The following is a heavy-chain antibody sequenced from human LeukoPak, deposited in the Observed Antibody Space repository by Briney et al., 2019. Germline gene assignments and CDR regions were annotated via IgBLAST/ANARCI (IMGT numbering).Heavy chain of an antibody. CDR1: GFTFSDAW. Sequence: GGSLRLSCAASGFTFSDAWMSWVRQARGMALEWVGRIKSKTDGGTTDYAAPVKGRFTISRDDSKTTLYLQINSLRTDDTAVYYCTADMPTSSRASDYWGQGTLVTVSS. CDR2: IKSKTDGGTT. J-gene: IGHJ4*02. D-gene: IGHD1-26*01. CDR3: TADMPTSSRASDY. V-gene: IGHV3-15*01.